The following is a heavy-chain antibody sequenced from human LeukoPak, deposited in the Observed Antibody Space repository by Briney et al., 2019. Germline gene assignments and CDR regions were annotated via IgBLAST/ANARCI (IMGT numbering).Heavy chain of an antibody. Sequence: GRSLRLSCVASGFTLSFYTMDWVRQAPGKGLEWVAFISYEGSETYYADSVKGRFSISRDNSQNMLYLQMNSLRAEDTAMYYCAKDDWGFYWGQGTLVTVSS. CDR2: ISYEGSET. J-gene: IGHJ4*02. D-gene: IGHD3-9*01. V-gene: IGHV3-30*04. CDR1: GFTLSFYT. CDR3: AKDDWGFY.